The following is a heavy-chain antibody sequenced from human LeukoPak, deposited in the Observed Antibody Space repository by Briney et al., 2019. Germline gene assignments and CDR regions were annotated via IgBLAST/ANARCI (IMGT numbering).Heavy chain of an antibody. CDR3: ARGLYSSGWGPADY. CDR1: GGSISSYY. Sequence: SETLSLTCIVSGGSISSYYWSWIRQPAGKGLEWIGRIYTSGSTNYNPSLKSRVTMSVDTSKNQFSLKLSSVTAADTAVYYCARGLYSSGWGPADYWGQGTLVTVSS. CDR2: IYTSGST. J-gene: IGHJ4*02. V-gene: IGHV4-4*07. D-gene: IGHD6-19*01.